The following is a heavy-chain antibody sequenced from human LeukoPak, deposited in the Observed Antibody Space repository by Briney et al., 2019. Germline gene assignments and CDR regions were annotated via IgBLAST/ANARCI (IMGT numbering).Heavy chain of an antibody. CDR2: ISSSGSPI. CDR3: ARVFLIVAAGTFDY. D-gene: IGHD6-13*01. CDR1: GFTFSDYY. J-gene: IGHJ4*02. Sequence: GGSLRLFCTTSGFTFSDYYMTWIRQAPGKGLEWVSYISSSGSPIDYADSVKGRFTISRDNAKNSLYLQMNSLRAEDTAVYYCARVFLIVAAGTFDYWGQGTLVTVSS. V-gene: IGHV3-11*01.